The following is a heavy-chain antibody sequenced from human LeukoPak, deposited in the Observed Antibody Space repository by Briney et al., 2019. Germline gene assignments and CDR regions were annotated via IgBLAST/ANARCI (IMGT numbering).Heavy chain of an antibody. D-gene: IGHD6-6*01. CDR2: IKQDGSHI. V-gene: IGHV3-7*01. CDR1: GFTFSSYW. J-gene: IGHJ4*02. Sequence: GGSLRLSCVASGFTFSSYWMSWVRQVPGKGLEWVANIKQDGSHIYYVDSLKGRFTISRDNAKNSLYLQMNSLRVEDTAVYYCARIGYSSSSFDYWGQGTLVTVSS. CDR3: ARIGYSSSSFDY.